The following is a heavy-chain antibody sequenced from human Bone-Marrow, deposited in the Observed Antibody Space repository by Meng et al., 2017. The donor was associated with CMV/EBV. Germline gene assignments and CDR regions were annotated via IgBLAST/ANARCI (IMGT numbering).Heavy chain of an antibody. CDR3: ARALGYCSSTNCYSTPPRS. Sequence: GGSLRLSCAASRFTFSSYAMHWVRQAPGKGLVWVSRINSDGSNTSYADSVKGRFTISRDNAKDTLYLQMNSLRAEDTAVYYCARALGYCSSTNCYSTPPRSWGQGPLVTVSS. CDR1: RFTFSSYA. CDR2: INSDGSNT. J-gene: IGHJ5*02. D-gene: IGHD2-2*03. V-gene: IGHV3-74*01.